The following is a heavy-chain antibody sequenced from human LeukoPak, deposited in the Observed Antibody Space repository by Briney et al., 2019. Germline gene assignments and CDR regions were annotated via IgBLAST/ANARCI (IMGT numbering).Heavy chain of an antibody. D-gene: IGHD3-10*01. CDR1: GYSISSGYY. J-gene: IGHJ6*03. CDR3: ARHSNYYGSGSYVGQYYYYYYMDV. CDR2: IYHSGST. V-gene: IGHV4-38-2*01. Sequence: SETLSLTCAVSGYSISSGYYWGWIRQPPGKGLEWTGSIYHSGSTYYNPSLKSRVTISVDTSKNQFSLKLSSVTAADTAVYYCARHSNYYGSGSYVGQYYYYYYMDVWGKGTTVTVSS.